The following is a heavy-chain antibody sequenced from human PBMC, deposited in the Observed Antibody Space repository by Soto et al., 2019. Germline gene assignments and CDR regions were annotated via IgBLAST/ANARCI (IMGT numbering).Heavy chain of an antibody. Sequence: GASVKVSCKAPGGTFSSYAISWVRQAPGQGLEWMGGIIPIFGTANYAQKFQGRVTITADKSTSTAYMELSSLRSEDTAVYYCARGLAARLPGWFDPWGQGTLVTVSS. D-gene: IGHD6-6*01. V-gene: IGHV1-69*06. CDR2: IIPIFGTA. CDR1: GGTFSSYA. J-gene: IGHJ5*02. CDR3: ARGLAARLPGWFDP.